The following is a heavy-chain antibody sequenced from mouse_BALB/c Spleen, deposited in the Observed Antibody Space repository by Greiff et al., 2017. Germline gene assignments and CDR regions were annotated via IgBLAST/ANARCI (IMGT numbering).Heavy chain of an antibody. Sequence: DVQLQESGPGLVKPSQSLSLTCSVTGYSITSGYYWNWIRQFPGNKLEWMGYISYDGSNNYNPSLKNRISITRDTSKNQFFLKLNSVTTEDTATYYCARDLGSNYWGQGTSVTVSS. V-gene: IGHV3-6*02. J-gene: IGHJ4*01. CDR3: ARDLGSNY. CDR1: GYSITSGYY. CDR2: ISYDGSN. D-gene: IGHD3-1*01.